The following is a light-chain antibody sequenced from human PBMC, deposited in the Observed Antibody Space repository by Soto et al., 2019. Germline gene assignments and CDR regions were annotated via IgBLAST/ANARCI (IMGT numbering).Light chain of an antibody. V-gene: IGKV3-20*01. CDR3: QQYGGSTRK. CDR2: GAS. CDR1: QSVTTQ. Sequence: IVLTQSPGTLSLSPGERGTLSCRASQSVTTQLAWYQQKPGQAPRLIIHGASSRATGVPDRITGSGSGTDFTLSISRLEPEDFAVYYCQQYGGSTRKFGQGTKVDI. J-gene: IGKJ1*01.